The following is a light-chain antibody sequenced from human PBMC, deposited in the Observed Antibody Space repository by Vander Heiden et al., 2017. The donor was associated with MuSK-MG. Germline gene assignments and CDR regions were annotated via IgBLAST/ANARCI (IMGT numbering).Light chain of an antibody. Sequence: QPVLTPPPSASGTPGQRVTISCSGSSSNIGSNAVNWYQQHPGTAPKLLIYKNNQWPSGVPDRFCGSKSGTSASLAISGLQPEDEADYYCAAWDDSPNSVVFGGGTKLTVL. J-gene: IGLJ2*01. CDR1: SSNIGSNA. CDR2: KNN. CDR3: AAWDDSPNSVV. V-gene: IGLV1-44*01.